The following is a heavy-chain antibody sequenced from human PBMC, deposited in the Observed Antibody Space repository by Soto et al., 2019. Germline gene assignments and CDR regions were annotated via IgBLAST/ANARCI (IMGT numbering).Heavy chain of an antibody. V-gene: IGHV1-18*01. CDR1: GYTFTGYD. J-gene: IGHJ4*01. CDR3: AKDTSFYYDSRGQDY. D-gene: IGHD3-22*01. CDR2: VSAYNGNT. Sequence: ASVKVSCKASGYTFTGYDISWVRQAPGQGLEWMGWVSAYNGNTNYAQRFQGRVIMTADTSTSTAYMELTSLRSDDTAVYYCAKDTSFYYDSRGQDYWG.